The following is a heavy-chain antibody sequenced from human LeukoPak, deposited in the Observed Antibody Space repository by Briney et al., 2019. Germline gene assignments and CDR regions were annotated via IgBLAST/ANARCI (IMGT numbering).Heavy chain of an antibody. CDR3: AKPARTDYADY. CDR1: GFTFSSYA. CDR2: INGSGGGT. D-gene: IGHD1-14*01. J-gene: IGHJ4*02. Sequence: GGSLRLSCAASGFTFSSYAMSWVRQAPGQGLEWVSDINGSGGGTYYADSVKGRFTISRDNSKNTLYLQMNSLRAEDTAVYYCAKPARTDYADYWGQGTLVTVSS. V-gene: IGHV3-23*01.